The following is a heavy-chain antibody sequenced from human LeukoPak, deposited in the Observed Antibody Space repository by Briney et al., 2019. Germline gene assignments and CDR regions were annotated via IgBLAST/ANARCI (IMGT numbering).Heavy chain of an antibody. CDR1: GFTFSIYA. J-gene: IGHJ4*02. CDR3: AKGYMGDY. D-gene: IGHD5-18*01. Sequence: GESLRLSCAASGFTFSIYAMSWVRQVPGKGLEWVSGLSSSGGTTYYADSVKGRFTISRDNSKNTLYLQMNSLRAEDTAVCYCAKGYMGDYWGQGTLVTVSS. CDR2: LSSSGGTT. V-gene: IGHV3-23*01.